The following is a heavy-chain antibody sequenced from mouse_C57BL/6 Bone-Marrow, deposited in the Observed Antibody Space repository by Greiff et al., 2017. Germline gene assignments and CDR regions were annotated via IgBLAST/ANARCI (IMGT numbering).Heavy chain of an antibody. CDR2: IGSGGDYI. J-gene: IGHJ2*01. CDR1: GFTFSSYA. Sequence: EVNVVESGEGLVKPGGSLKLSCAASGFTFSSYAMSWVRQPPEKRLEWVAYIGSGGDYIYYADTVKGQCTISRDNARNTRYLQMSSLKSEDTAMYYCTREGGGYYGRDFDYWGQGTTLTVSS. D-gene: IGHD2-3*01. V-gene: IGHV5-9-1*02. CDR3: TREGGGYYGRDFDY.